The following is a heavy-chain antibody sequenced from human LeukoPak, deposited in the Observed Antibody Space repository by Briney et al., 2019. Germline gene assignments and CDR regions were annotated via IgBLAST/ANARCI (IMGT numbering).Heavy chain of an antibody. Sequence: SGGSLRLSCAASGFIFSRYWMSWVRQAPGKGLEWVANIKQDADEKYYVDSVKGRFTISRDNAKNSLFPEMSSLTGEDTALYYCARGIGYSSAWGQGTLVTASS. D-gene: IGHD6-19*01. CDR3: ARGIGYSSA. CDR1: GFIFSRYW. CDR2: IKQDADEK. J-gene: IGHJ5*02. V-gene: IGHV3-7*01.